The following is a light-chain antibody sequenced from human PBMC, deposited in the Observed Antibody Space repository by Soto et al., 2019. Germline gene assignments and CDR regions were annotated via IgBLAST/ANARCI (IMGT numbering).Light chain of an antibody. CDR3: QQYNNWPPIT. Sequence: EIVMTQSPANLSVSPGERATLSCRAGQSVSSNLAWYQQKPGQAPRLLIYSASTRATGIPARFSGSGSGTEFTLTISSLQSEDFAVYYCQQYNNWPPITFGQGTRLEIK. J-gene: IGKJ5*01. CDR2: SAS. CDR1: QSVSSN. V-gene: IGKV3-15*01.